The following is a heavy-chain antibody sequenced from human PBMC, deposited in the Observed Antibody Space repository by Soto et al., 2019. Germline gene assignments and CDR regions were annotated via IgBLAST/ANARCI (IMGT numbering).Heavy chain of an antibody. V-gene: IGHV1-2*02. J-gene: IGHJ4*02. Sequence: QVQLVQSGAEVKKSGASVKISCKASGYSFTGYYIHWVRQAPGQGFEWMGEISPNSGGTKYAQKFQGRVTMTRDTSITTVYMNLSNLCPDDTAVYYCGKGGSGDVGVFYWGQGTLVTVYS. D-gene: IGHD1-26*01. CDR2: ISPNSGGT. CDR1: GYSFTGYY. CDR3: GKGGSGDVGVFY.